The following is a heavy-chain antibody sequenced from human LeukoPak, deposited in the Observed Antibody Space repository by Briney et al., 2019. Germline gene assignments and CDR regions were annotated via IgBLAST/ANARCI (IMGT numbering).Heavy chain of an antibody. Sequence: SETLSLTCTVSGGSISSGGYYWSWIRQHPGKGLEWIGYIYYSGSTYYNPSLKSRVTTSVDTSKNQFSLKLSSVTAADTAVYYCARAGGNSGSDAFDIWGQGTMVTVSS. CDR2: IYYSGST. V-gene: IGHV4-31*03. D-gene: IGHD4-23*01. CDR1: GGSISSGGYY. CDR3: ARAGGNSGSDAFDI. J-gene: IGHJ3*02.